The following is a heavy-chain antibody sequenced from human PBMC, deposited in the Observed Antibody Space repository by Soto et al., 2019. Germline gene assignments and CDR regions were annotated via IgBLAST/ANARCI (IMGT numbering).Heavy chain of an antibody. Sequence: SETLSLTCTVSGGSISSLSYYWAWSRQPPGKGLEWIGRIYFSGSIYDSPYLKSRITIPVQTANSHCTLKLHSVTAEDXAVYHYASHEWSTHDYALQVLVPGSSVTVSS. J-gene: IGHJ6*02. D-gene: IGHD3-3*01. V-gene: IGHV4-39*01. CDR1: GGSISSLSYY. CDR3: ASHEWSTHDYALQV. CDR2: IYFSGSI.